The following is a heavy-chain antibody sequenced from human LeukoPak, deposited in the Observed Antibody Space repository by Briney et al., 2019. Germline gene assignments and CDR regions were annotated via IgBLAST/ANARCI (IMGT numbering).Heavy chain of an antibody. V-gene: IGHV4-38-2*01. J-gene: IGHJ4*02. Sequence: PSETLSLTCAVSGYSISSGFHWAWIRQPPGKGLEWVGTIFHTGTTFYNSSLESRVTISVNTSKNDFSLNLSSVTAADTAVYICARSVYSGTYPVLDFWGQGILVTVSS. D-gene: IGHD1-26*01. CDR3: ARSVYSGTYPVLDF. CDR1: GYSISSGFH. CDR2: IFHTGTT.